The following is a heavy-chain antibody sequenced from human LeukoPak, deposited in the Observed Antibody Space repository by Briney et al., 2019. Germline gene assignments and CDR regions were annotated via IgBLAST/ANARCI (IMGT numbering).Heavy chain of an antibody. CDR2: FDPEDGET. Sequence: ASVKVSCKVSGYTLTELSMHWVRQAPGKGLEWMGGFDPEDGETIYAQKFQGRVTITADESTSTAYMELSSLRSEDTAVYYCAPGYSSSWPIPVLDWGQGTLVTVSS. CDR1: GYTLTELS. V-gene: IGHV1-24*01. J-gene: IGHJ4*02. CDR3: APGYSSSWPIPVLD. D-gene: IGHD6-13*01.